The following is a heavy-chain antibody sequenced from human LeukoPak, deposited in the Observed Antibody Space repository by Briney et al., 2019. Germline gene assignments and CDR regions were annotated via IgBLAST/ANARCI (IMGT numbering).Heavy chain of an antibody. D-gene: IGHD6-19*01. CDR2: IWYDGSNK. J-gene: IGHJ5*02. CDR1: GFTFSSYG. Sequence: PGRSLRLSCAASGFTFSSYGMHWVRQAPGKGLEWVAVIWYDGSNKYYADPVKGRFTISRDNSKNTLYLQMNSLRAEDTAVYYCARESFAYSSGWYGGFDPWGQGTLVTVSS. V-gene: IGHV3-33*01. CDR3: ARESFAYSSGWYGGFDP.